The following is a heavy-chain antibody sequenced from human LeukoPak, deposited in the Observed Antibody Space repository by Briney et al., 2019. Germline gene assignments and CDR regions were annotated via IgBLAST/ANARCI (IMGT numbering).Heavy chain of an antibody. CDR1: GFTFSSYA. CDR2: ISYDGSNK. D-gene: IGHD6-19*01. CDR3: ARSAGEQWLVNDY. Sequence: GRSLRLSCAASGFTFSSYAMHWVRQAPGKGLEWVTVISYDGSNKYYADSVKGRFTISRDNSKNTLNLQMNSLRAEDTAVYYCARSAGEQWLVNDYWGQGTLVTVSS. J-gene: IGHJ4*02. V-gene: IGHV3-30*04.